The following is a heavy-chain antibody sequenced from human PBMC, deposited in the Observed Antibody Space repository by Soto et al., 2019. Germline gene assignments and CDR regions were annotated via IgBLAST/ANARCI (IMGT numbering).Heavy chain of an antibody. J-gene: IGHJ5*02. CDR2: IYWNDDQ. CDR1: GFSLSTIAVG. V-gene: IGHV2-5*01. Sequence: QITLKESGPTLVKPTQTLTLTCTFSGFSLSTIAVGVGWIRQPPGKALEWVALIYWNDDQRYSPSLQNRLTITKDTSKNQVVLTMTNMEPVDTATYYCAHTHIIEPTSGHNWFDPWGQGTLVTVSS. D-gene: IGHD1-7*01. CDR3: AHTHIIEPTSGHNWFDP.